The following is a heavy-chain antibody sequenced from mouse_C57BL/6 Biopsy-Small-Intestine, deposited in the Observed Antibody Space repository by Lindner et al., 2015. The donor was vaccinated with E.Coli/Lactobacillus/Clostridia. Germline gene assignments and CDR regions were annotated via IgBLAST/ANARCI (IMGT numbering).Heavy chain of an antibody. CDR3: AYAGDSLIFR. J-gene: IGHJ4*01. CDR1: GYTFTSYT. CDR2: INAGHGNT. Sequence: SVKVSCKASGYTFTSYTIHWVRQAPGQRLEWMGWINAGHGNTKYSQSFQGRVAITRDTSASTAYMELNSLRDEDTAVYYCAYAGDSLIFRWGQGTLVTVSS. D-gene: IGHD6-2*01. V-gene: IGHV1-84*02.